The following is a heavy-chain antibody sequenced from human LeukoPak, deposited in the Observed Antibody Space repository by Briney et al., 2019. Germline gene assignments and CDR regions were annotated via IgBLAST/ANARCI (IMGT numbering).Heavy chain of an antibody. CDR2: IIPIFGTA. Sequence: SVKVSCKASGGTFSSYAISWVRQAPGQGLEWMGGIIPIFGTANYAQKFQGRVTITTDESTSTAYMELSSLRPEDTAVYYCARVGTMVRGRGMKYNWFDPWGQGTLVTVSS. J-gene: IGHJ5*02. V-gene: IGHV1-69*05. CDR1: GGTFSSYA. D-gene: IGHD3-10*01. CDR3: ARVGTMVRGRGMKYNWFDP.